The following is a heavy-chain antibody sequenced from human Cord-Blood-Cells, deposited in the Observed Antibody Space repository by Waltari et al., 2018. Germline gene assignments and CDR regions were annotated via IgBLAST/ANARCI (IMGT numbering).Heavy chain of an antibody. CDR3: ARDRVVPAATVFDY. J-gene: IGHJ4*02. CDR2: IYHSGST. D-gene: IGHD2-2*01. V-gene: IGHV4-38-2*02. Sequence: QVQLQESGPGLVKPSETLSLTCAVSGYSISSGYYWGWIRQPPGKGLEWIGSIYHSGSTSYHPSLKGRVTISVDTSKNQFSLKLRSVTAADTAVYYCARDRVVPAATVFDYWGQGTLVTVSS. CDR1: GYSISSGYY.